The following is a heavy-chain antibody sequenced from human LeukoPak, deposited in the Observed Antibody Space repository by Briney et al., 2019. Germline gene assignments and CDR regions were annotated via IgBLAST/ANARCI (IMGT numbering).Heavy chain of an antibody. J-gene: IGHJ4*02. D-gene: IGHD2-15*01. CDR2: ISGIVSST. CDR1: AFTFSNYA. Sequence: GGSLRLSCAASAFTFSNYAMTWVRQAPGKGLEWVSSISGIVSSTYYADSEKGRFTISRDNSKNTLYLQMNSLRAEDTAVYYCAKDGVVKTSRPYYFDFWGQGTLVTVSS. CDR3: AKDGVVKTSRPYYFDF. V-gene: IGHV3-23*01.